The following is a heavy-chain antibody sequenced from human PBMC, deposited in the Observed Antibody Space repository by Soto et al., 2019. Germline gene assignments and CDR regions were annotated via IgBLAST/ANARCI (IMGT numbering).Heavy chain of an antibody. CDR3: ARKRTYYYDSSGYYPTNWFDP. D-gene: IGHD3-22*01. J-gene: IGHJ5*02. CDR1: GGSFSGYY. Sequence: SETLSLTSAVYGGSFSGYYWSWIRQPPGKGQEWIGEINHSGITSYNPSLKSRVTISVDTSKNQFSLKLSSVTAADTAVYYCARKRTYYYDSSGYYPTNWFDPWGQGTLVTVS. CDR2: INHSGIT. V-gene: IGHV4-34*01.